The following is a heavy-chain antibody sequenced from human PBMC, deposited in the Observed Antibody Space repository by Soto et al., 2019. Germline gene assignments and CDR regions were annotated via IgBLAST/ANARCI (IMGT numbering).Heavy chain of an antibody. Sequence: ASVKVSCKASGFTFTSSAMQWVRQARGQRLEWIGWIVVGSGNTNYAQKFQERVTITRDMSTRTAYMELSSLRSEDTAVYYCAAGEVDFWSGYRTPPYYMDVWGKGTTVTVSS. CDR1: GFTFTSSA. CDR3: AAGEVDFWSGYRTPPYYMDV. D-gene: IGHD3-3*01. CDR2: IVVGSGNT. V-gene: IGHV1-58*02. J-gene: IGHJ6*03.